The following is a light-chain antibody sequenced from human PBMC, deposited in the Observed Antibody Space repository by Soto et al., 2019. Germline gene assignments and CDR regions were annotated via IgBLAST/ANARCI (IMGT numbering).Light chain of an antibody. V-gene: IGKV3D-20*02. CDR2: GAS. CDR3: QQHNQWPIT. CDR1: QSVSSNY. Sequence: DNGLTQSPGTLSLYTGERATLSCRASQSVSSNYLAWYQQKPGQAPRLLIYGASTRATGIPDRFSGSGSGTDFTLTINSLQSEDSAVYYCQQHNQWPITFGQGTRLEIK. J-gene: IGKJ5*01.